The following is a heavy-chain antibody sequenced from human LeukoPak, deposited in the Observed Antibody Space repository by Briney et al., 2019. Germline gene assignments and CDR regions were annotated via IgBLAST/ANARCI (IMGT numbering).Heavy chain of an antibody. J-gene: IGHJ3*02. CDR2: IYYSGST. D-gene: IGHD3-10*01. CDR1: GGSISNYY. V-gene: IGHV4-59*01. CDR3: ARDQWFGKNAFDI. Sequence: KPSETLSLTCTVSGGSISNYYWSWIRQPPGKGLEWIGYIYYSGSTNYNPSLKSRVTISVDTSKNQFSLKLSSVTAADTAVYYCARDQWFGKNAFDIWGQGTMVTVSS.